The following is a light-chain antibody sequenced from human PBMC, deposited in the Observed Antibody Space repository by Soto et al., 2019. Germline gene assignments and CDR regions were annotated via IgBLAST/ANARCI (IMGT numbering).Light chain of an antibody. Sequence: EIVLTQSPGTLSLSPGERATLSCRASQSVSGSYLAWYQQKPGQAPRLVIYGASTRASGIPARFSGSGSGTEFTLTISSLQSEDFAVYYCQQYNNWPPITFGQGTRLEIK. V-gene: IGKV3-15*01. CDR1: QSVSGSY. J-gene: IGKJ5*01. CDR2: GAS. CDR3: QQYNNWPPIT.